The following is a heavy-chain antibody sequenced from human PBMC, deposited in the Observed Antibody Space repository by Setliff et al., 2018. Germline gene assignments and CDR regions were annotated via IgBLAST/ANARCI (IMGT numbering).Heavy chain of an antibody. CDR1: GGSLTSRSYY. CDR2: IHTSGST. CDR3: ARSNSTRYNSFDP. V-gene: IGHV4-61*02. D-gene: IGHD4-17*01. J-gene: IGHJ5*02. Sequence: ASETLSLTCAVSGGSLTSRSYYWTWIRQPAGKALEWIGRIHTSGSTNYSPSLKSRLTISVDTSKNQLSLRPTSVTAADTAVYYCARSNSTRYNSFDPWGQGTRVTVSS.